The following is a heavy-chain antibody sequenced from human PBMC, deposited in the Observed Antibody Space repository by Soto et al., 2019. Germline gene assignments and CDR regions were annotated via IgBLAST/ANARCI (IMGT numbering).Heavy chain of an antibody. CDR3: ARDLSCTSTSCYGRSYYGMDV. J-gene: IGHJ6*02. D-gene: IGHD2-2*01. CDR2: IIPILGIA. CDR1: GSTFSSYT. V-gene: IGHV1-69*04. Sequence: SMKVSCKASGSTFSSYTISWVRQAPGQGLEWMGRIIPILGIANYAQKFQGRVTITADKSTSTAYMELSSLRSEDTAVYYCARDLSCTSTSCYGRSYYGMDVWGQGTTVTVSS.